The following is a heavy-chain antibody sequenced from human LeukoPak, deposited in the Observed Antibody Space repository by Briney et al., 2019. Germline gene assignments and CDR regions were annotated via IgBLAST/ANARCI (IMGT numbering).Heavy chain of an antibody. D-gene: IGHD3-22*01. Sequence: SETLSLTCTVSGGSISSYYWSWIRQPPGKGLEWLGYIYYSGSTNYNPSLKSRVTISVDTSKNQFSLKLSSVTAADTAVYYCARGNYYYDSSGYEHWGQGTLVTVSS. J-gene: IGHJ1*01. CDR2: IYYSGST. CDR3: ARGNYYYDSSGYEH. CDR1: GGSISSYY. V-gene: IGHV4-59*01.